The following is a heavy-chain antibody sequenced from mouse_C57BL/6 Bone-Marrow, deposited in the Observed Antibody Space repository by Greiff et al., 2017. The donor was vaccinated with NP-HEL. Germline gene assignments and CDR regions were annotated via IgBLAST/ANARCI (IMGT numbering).Heavy chain of an antibody. CDR3: ARSGY. CDR2: IDPSDSYT. D-gene: IGHD3-1*01. J-gene: IGHJ2*01. CDR1: GYTFTSYW. V-gene: IGHV1-59*01. Sequence: VQLQQSGAELVRPGTSVKLSCKASGYTFTSYWMHWVKQRPGQGLEWIGVIDPSDSYTNYNQKFKGKATLTVDTSSNTAYMQLSSLTSEDSAVYYCARSGYWGQGTTLTVSS.